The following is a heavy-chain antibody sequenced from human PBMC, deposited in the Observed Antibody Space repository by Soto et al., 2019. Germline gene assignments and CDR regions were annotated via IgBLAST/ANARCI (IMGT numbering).Heavy chain of an antibody. V-gene: IGHV3-30-3*01. CDR2: ISYDGSNK. Sequence: PGGSLRLSCAASGFTFSSYAMHWVRQAPGKGLEWVAFISYDGSNKYYADSVKGRFTISRDNSKNTLYLQMNSLRAEDTAVYYCARDLVNHGIPYAYFDYWGQGKLVTVSS. D-gene: IGHD3-22*01. CDR1: GFTFSSYA. CDR3: ARDLVNHGIPYAYFDY. J-gene: IGHJ4*02.